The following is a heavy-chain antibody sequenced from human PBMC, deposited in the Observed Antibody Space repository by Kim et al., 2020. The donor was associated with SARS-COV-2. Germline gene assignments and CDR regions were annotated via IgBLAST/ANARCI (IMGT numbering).Heavy chain of an antibody. CDR3: ARGPGSGVY. J-gene: IGHJ4*02. V-gene: IGHV4-34*01. D-gene: IGHD3-10*01. CDR2: NNNSGST. CDR1: GGSFSGYY. Sequence: SETLSLTCAVYGGSFSGYYWSWIPQPPGMGLGWVGENNNSGSTNHTPPLKMRDTISVHTSKNQFSLRLTPVTTPATPLYTCARGPGSGVYWDQGTLAPV.